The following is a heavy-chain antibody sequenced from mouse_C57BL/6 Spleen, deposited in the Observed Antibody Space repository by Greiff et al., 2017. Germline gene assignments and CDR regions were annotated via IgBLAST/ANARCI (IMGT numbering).Heavy chain of an antibody. CDR1: GFTFTDYY. D-gene: IGHD3-2*02. Sequence: EVMLVESGGGLVQPGGSLSLSCAASGFTFTDYYMSWVRQPPGKALEWLGFIRNKANGYTTEYSASVKGRFTISRDNSQSILYLQMNALRAEDSATYYCARLAAQATDYFDYWGQGTTLTVSS. CDR3: ARLAAQATDYFDY. V-gene: IGHV7-3*01. CDR2: IRNKANGYTT. J-gene: IGHJ2*01.